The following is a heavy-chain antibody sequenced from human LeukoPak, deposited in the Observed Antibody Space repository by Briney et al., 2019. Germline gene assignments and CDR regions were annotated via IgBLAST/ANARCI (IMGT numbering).Heavy chain of an antibody. D-gene: IGHD6-13*01. CDR1: GGSIRNYC. V-gene: IGHV4-59*08. Sequence: PSETLSLTCTVSGGSIRNYCWSWIRQSPGKGLEWLGCIDYSGSTNYNPSLKSRVTFSVDTSKNQFSLKLSSVTAADTAVYYCARGQAGSLLDYWGQGILVTVSS. J-gene: IGHJ4*02. CDR3: ARGQAGSLLDY. CDR2: IDYSGST.